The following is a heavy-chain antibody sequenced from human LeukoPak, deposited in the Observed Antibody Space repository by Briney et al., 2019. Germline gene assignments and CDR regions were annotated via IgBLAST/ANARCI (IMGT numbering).Heavy chain of an antibody. V-gene: IGHV4-59*08. Sequence: SETLSLTCTVSGGSISSYYWSWIRQPPGKGLEWIGYIYYSGSTNYNPSLKSRVTISVDTSKNQFSLKLSSVTAADTAVCYCARRTGIAVMDYWGQGTLVTVSS. CDR2: IYYSGST. CDR3: ARRTGIAVMDY. D-gene: IGHD6-19*01. CDR1: GGSISSYY. J-gene: IGHJ4*02.